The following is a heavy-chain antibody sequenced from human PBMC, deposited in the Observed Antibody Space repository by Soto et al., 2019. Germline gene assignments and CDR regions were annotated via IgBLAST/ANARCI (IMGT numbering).Heavy chain of an antibody. CDR1: GFTFSNYG. CDR3: AKDEGYGDYYYYNYYDMDV. D-gene: IGHD4-17*01. J-gene: IGHJ6*03. Sequence: QVQMVESGGGVVQPGRSLRLSCEVSGFTFSNYGMHWVRQAPGKGLEWVALISYDGSKRYYADSIKDRVTITRDNSRNTLSLQMNSLRSDDTAVYYCAKDEGYGDYYYYNYYDMDVWSKGTTVIVSS. CDR2: ISYDGSKR. V-gene: IGHV3-30*18.